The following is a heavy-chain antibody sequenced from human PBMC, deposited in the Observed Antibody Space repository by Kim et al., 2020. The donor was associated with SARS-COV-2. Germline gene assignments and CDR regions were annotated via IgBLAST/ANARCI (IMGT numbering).Heavy chain of an antibody. Sequence: SETLSLTCTVSGGSISSGGYYWSWIRQHPGKGLEWIGYIYYSGSTYYNPSLKSRVTISVDTSKNQFSLKLSSVTAADTAVYYCARENYLGDTLTGYRNFDYWGQGTLVTVSS. V-gene: IGHV4-31*03. J-gene: IGHJ4*02. CDR3: ARENYLGDTLTGYRNFDY. D-gene: IGHD3-9*01. CDR1: GGSISSGGYY. CDR2: IYYSGST.